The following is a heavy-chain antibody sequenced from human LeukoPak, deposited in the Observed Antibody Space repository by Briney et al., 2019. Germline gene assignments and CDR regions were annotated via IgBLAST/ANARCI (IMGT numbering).Heavy chain of an antibody. CDR1: SGSVSSNSYY. CDR2: FYYSGST. CDR3: ARQVSRNNSYAYEFDY. J-gene: IGHJ4*02. D-gene: IGHD5-18*01. V-gene: IGHV4-39*01. Sequence: SETLSLTCIVSSGSVSSNSYYWGWVRQPPGKGLEWIGSFYYSGSTYYNPPLKSRVTMTVATSKKQMSLKVRSVTAADTAIYSCARQVSRNNSYAYEFDYWGQGALVTVSS.